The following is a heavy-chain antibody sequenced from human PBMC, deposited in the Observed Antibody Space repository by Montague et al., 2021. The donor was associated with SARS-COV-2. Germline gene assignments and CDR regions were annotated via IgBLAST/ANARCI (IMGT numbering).Heavy chain of an antibody. CDR1: VGSFSGCY. CDR2: INHTGST. Sequence: SETLSLTCAVYVGSFSGCYWSWIRQSPGKGLEWIGEINHTGSTMYNPSLKSRVTISVDTSKNQFSLKLSSVSAADTAVYYCARADYGGNRYWYFDLWGRGTLVTVSS. CDR3: ARADYGGNRYWYFDL. D-gene: IGHD4-23*01. V-gene: IGHV4-34*01. J-gene: IGHJ2*01.